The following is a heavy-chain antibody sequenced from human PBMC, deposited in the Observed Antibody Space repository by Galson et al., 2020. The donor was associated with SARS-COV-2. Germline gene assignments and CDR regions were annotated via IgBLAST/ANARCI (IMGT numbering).Heavy chain of an antibody. Sequence: GGSLRLSCAASGFTFSSYAMSWVRQAPGKGLEWVSAISGSGGSTYYADSVKGRFTISRDNSKNTLYLQMNSLRAEDTAVYYCAKDWQETQNCGGDCYDNAFDIWGQGTMVTVSS. CDR2: ISGSGGST. CDR3: AKDWQETQNCGGDCYDNAFDI. D-gene: IGHD2-21*02. CDR1: GFTFSSYA. J-gene: IGHJ3*02. V-gene: IGHV3-23*01.